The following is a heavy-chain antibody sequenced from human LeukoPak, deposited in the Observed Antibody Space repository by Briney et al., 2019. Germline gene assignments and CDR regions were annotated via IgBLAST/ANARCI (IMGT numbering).Heavy chain of an antibody. Sequence: SETLSLTCTVSGGSISSYYWSWIRQPPGKGLEGIGYIYYSGSTNYNPSLKSRVTISVDTSKNQFSLKLSSVTAADTAVYYCARGGAHYIVGATTIADYWGQGTLVTVSS. CDR2: IYYSGST. CDR1: GGSISSYY. J-gene: IGHJ4*02. CDR3: ARGGAHYIVGATTIADY. V-gene: IGHV4-59*01. D-gene: IGHD1-26*01.